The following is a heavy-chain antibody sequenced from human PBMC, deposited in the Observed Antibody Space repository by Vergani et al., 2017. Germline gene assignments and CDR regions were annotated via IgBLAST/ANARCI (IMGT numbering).Heavy chain of an antibody. J-gene: IGHJ6*03. Sequence: QVQLVESGGGVVQPGRSLRLSCAASGFTFSSYGMHWVRQAPGKGLEWVAVISYDGSNKYYADSVKGRFTISRDNSKNTLYLQMNSLRAEDTAVYYCARDPIAARDYYYYYMDVWGKGP. CDR1: GFTFSSYG. CDR3: ARDPIAARDYYYYYMDV. D-gene: IGHD6-6*01. CDR2: ISYDGSNK. V-gene: IGHV3-30*03.